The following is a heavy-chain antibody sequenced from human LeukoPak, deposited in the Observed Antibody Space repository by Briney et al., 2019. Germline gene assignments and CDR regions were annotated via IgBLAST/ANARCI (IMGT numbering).Heavy chain of an antibody. CDR2: LWFDESKQ. J-gene: IGHJ6*02. Sequence: GGSLRLSCAASGFTFNTYGMHWVRQPPGKGLEWVALLWFDESKQYYADSVKGRVTISRDNSQGAVYLQMDSLRVEDTAVYYCARDGRTYSDFCSNYYYAWDVWGQGTTVIVSS. D-gene: IGHD3-3*01. V-gene: IGHV3-33*01. CDR3: ARDGRTYSDFCSNYYYAWDV. CDR1: GFTFNTYG.